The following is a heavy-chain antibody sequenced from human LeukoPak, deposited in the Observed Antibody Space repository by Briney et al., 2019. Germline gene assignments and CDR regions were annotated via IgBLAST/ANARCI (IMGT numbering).Heavy chain of an antibody. J-gene: IGHJ3*02. CDR1: GFTFSSYW. CDR2: INSDGSST. Sequence: GGALRLSCAASGFTFSSYWMHWVRQAPGKGRVWVSRINSDGSSTSYADSVKGRFTISRDNAKNTLYLQMNSLRAEDTAVYYCARARVWGSYRSPDAFDIWGQGTMVTVSS. CDR3: ARARVWGSYRSPDAFDI. V-gene: IGHV3-74*01. D-gene: IGHD3-16*02.